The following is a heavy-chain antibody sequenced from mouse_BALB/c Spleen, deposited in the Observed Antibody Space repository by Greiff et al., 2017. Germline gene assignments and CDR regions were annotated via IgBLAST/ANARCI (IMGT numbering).Heavy chain of an antibody. Sequence: QVQLQQSGADLARPGASVKMSCKASGYTFPSYTMHWVKQRPGQGLEWIGYINPSSGYTNYNQKFKDKATLTADKSSSTAYMQLSSLTSENSAVYYCAVPFTTVVGHWYFDVWGAGTTVTVSS. CDR1: GYTFPSYT. CDR3: AVPFTTVVGHWYFDV. V-gene: IGHV1-4*01. CDR2: INPSSGYT. J-gene: IGHJ1*01. D-gene: IGHD1-1*01.